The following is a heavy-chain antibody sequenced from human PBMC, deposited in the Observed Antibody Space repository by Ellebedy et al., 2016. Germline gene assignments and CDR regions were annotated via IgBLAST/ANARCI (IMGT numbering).Heavy chain of an antibody. CDR1: GYSFTSYW. CDR2: IYPGDSDT. J-gene: IGHJ4*02. Sequence: GESLKISXKGSGYSFTSYWIGWVRQMPGKGLEWMGIIYPGDSDTRYSPSFQGQVTISADKSISTAYLQWSSLRASDTAMYYCARTDWLLSEYYFDYWGQGTLVTVSS. CDR3: ARTDWLLSEYYFDY. D-gene: IGHD3-9*01. V-gene: IGHV5-51*01.